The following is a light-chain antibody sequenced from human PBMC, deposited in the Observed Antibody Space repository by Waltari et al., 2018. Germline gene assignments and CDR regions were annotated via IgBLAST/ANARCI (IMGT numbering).Light chain of an antibody. Sequence: DIVLTQSPATLSLSLGERATLTCRASQSVSRSLTWYQQKPGQAPKLLIYDASSRATGIPDRFSGSGSGTDFSLTISRLEPEDFAVYYCQKYGTRPATFGQGTKVEVK. V-gene: IGKV3-20*01. J-gene: IGKJ1*01. CDR3: QKYGTRPAT. CDR1: QSVSRS. CDR2: DAS.